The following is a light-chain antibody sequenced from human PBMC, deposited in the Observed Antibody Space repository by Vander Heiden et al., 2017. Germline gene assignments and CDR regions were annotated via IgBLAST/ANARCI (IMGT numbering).Light chain of an antibody. Sequence: DIVMALSPDSLAVSLGERATINCKSSQSVLYSSNNKNYLAWYQQKPGQPPKLLIYWASTRESGVPDRFSGSGSGTDFTLTISSLQAEDVAVYYCQQYYSTPWTFGQGTKVEIK. CDR2: WAS. CDR3: QQYYSTPWT. CDR1: QSVLYSSNNKNY. J-gene: IGKJ1*01. V-gene: IGKV4-1*01.